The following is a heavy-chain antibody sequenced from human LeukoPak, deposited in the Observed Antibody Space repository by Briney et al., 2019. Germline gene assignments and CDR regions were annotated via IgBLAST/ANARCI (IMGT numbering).Heavy chain of an antibody. CDR1: GGTFSSYA. CDR2: IIPILGTA. J-gene: IGHJ3*02. D-gene: IGHD6-19*01. CDR3: ARDFSSGDAFDI. Sequence: ASVKVSCKASGGTFSSYAISWVRQAPGQGLEWMGRIIPILGTANYAQKFQGRVTITADESTSTAYMELSSLRSGDTAVYYCARDFSSGDAFDIWGQGTMVTVSS. V-gene: IGHV1-69*11.